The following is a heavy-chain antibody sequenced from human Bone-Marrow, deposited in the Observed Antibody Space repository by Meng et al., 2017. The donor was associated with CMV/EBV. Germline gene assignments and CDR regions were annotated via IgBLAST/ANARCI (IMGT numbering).Heavy chain of an antibody. CDR2: ISYDGSNK. Sequence: GESLKISCAASGFTFSSYAMHWVRQAPGKGLEWVAVISYDGSNKYYADSVKGRFTISRDNSKNTLYLQMNSLRAEDTAVYYCATDAHDYYGSGYFDYWGQGTLVTAPQ. CDR1: GFTFSSYA. J-gene: IGHJ4*02. CDR3: ATDAHDYYGSGYFDY. D-gene: IGHD3-10*01. V-gene: IGHV3-30-3*01.